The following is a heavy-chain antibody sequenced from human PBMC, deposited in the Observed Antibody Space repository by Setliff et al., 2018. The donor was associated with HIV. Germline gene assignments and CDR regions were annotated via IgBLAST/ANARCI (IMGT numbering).Heavy chain of an antibody. CDR1: GFTFSSYV. V-gene: IGHV3-30*03. CDR3: GRGHHYYYDSSVAHQIDY. CDR2: IAYDGSNE. D-gene: IGHD3-22*01. J-gene: IGHJ4*02. Sequence: GGSLRLSCVASGFTFSSYVMHWVRQAPGKGLEWVAVIAYDGSNEYYADSVKGRFTISTDNSKNTLYLQMSSLRPDTAVYYCGRGHHYYYDSSVAHQIDYLGQGTLVTVSS.